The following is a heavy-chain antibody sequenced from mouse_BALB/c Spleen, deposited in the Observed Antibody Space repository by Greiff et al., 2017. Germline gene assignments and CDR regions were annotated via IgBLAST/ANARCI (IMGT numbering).Heavy chain of an antibody. J-gene: IGHJ4*01. CDR2: IRLKSNNYAT. V-gene: IGHV6-6*02. CDR1: GFTLRNSW. Sequence: EVKLEGSGGGLVQPGGSMKLSCVASGFTLRNSWMKWVRQSPEKGLEWVAEIRLKSNNYATHYAESVKGRFTISRDDSKSSVYLQMNNLRAEDTGIYYCTRGGYYAMDYWGQGTSVTVSS. D-gene: IGHD1-1*02. CDR3: TRGGYYAMDY.